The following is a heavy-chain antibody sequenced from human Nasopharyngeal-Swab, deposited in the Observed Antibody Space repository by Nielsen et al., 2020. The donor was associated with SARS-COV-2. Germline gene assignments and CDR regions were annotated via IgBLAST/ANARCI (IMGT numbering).Heavy chain of an antibody. CDR1: GGTFSSYA. J-gene: IGHJ6*02. Sequence: SVKVSCKASGGTFSSYAISWVRQTRGQRLEWIGWIVVGSGNTNYAQKFQERVTITRDMSTSTAYMELSSLRSEDTAVYYCAAAKAARQGYYYYGMDVWGQGTTVTVSS. CDR2: IVVGSGNT. V-gene: IGHV1-58*02. CDR3: AAAKAARQGYYYYGMDV. D-gene: IGHD6-6*01.